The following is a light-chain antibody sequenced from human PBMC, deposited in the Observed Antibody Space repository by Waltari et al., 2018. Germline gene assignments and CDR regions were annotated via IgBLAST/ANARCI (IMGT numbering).Light chain of an antibody. CDR3: QQSKIWPA. CDR1: QGISSD. Sequence: EIVMTQSPATLSVSPGERATLSCRASQGISSDLAWYQQKPGQTHRLLLFGASTRATGVPARFSGSGSGTEFTLTISSLQSEDFGVYYCQQSKIWPAFGQGAKVEIK. CDR2: GAS. V-gene: IGKV3-15*01. J-gene: IGKJ1*01.